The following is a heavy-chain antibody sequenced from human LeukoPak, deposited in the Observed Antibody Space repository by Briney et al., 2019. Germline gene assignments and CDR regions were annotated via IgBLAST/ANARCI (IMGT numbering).Heavy chain of an antibody. V-gene: IGHV3-23*01. D-gene: IGHD5-12*01. J-gene: IGHJ4*02. CDR2: LIDSSGST. CDR3: VKGAYDYIEIAYFDY. Sequence: GGSLRLSCAASGFTLNKYAMNWVRQAPGKGLEWVSVLIDSSGSTDYADSVKGRFTISRDTFKNTLYLEMNSLRAEDTAIYYCVKGAYDYIEIAYFDYWGQGTRVTVSS. CDR1: GFTLNKYA.